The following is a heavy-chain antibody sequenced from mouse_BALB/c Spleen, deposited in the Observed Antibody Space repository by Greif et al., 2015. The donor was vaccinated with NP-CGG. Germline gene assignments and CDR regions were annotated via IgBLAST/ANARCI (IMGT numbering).Heavy chain of an antibody. J-gene: IGHJ4*01. D-gene: IGHD1-1*01. CDR2: INPSTGYT. Sequence: QLQQSGAELAKPGASVKMSCKASGYTFTSYWMHWVKQRPGQGLEWIGYINPSTGYTEYNQKFKDKATLTADKSSSTAYMQLSSLTSEDSAVYYCASSYYYGSSYYAMDYWGQGTSVTVSS. V-gene: IGHV1-7*01. CDR3: ASSYYYGSSYYAMDY. CDR1: GYTFTSYW.